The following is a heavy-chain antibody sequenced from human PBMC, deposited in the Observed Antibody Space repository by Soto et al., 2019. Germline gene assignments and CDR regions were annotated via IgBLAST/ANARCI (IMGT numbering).Heavy chain of an antibody. V-gene: IGHV1-2*02. CDR1: GYTFTGYY. CDR3: ARDDPAIAAPFDY. D-gene: IGHD6-13*01. J-gene: IGHJ4*02. Sequence: QVQLVQSGAEVKKPGASVKVSCKASGYTFTGYYMHWVRQAPGQGLEWMGWINPNSGGTNYAQKFQGRVTMTRDTSISTAYMELGSLRSDDTAVYYCARDDPAIAAPFDYWGQGTLVTVSS. CDR2: INPNSGGT.